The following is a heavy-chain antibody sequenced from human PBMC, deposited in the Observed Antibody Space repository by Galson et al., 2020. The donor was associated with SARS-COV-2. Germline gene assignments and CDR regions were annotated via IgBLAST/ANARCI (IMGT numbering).Heavy chain of an antibody. Sequence: SETLSLTCTVSGGSISSGGYYWSWIRQHPGKGLEWIGYIYYSGSTYYNPSLKSLVTISVDTSKNQFSLKLSSVTAADTAVYYCARARITRIVVVDAFDIWGQGTMVTVSS. CDR2: IYYSGST. V-gene: IGHV4-31*01. CDR3: ARARITRIVVVDAFDI. D-gene: IGHD3-22*01. CDR1: GGSISSGGYY. J-gene: IGHJ3*02.